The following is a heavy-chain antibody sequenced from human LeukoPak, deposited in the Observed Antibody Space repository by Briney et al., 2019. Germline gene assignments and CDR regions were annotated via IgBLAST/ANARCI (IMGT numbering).Heavy chain of an antibody. V-gene: IGHV4-4*02. CDR3: ARPQIGGDPVDY. J-gene: IGHJ4*02. D-gene: IGHD3-16*01. CDR2: IYHRGST. CDR1: GGSISSSNW. Sequence: SGTLSLTCAVSGGSISSSNWWSWVRQPPGKGLEWIGDIYHRGSTNYNPSLKSRVTISVDKSKNQFSLKLSSVTAADTAVYYCARPQIGGDPVDYWGQGTLVTVSS.